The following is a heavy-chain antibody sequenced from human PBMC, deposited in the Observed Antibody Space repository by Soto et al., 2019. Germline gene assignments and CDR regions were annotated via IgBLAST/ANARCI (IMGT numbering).Heavy chain of an antibody. J-gene: IGHJ6*02. V-gene: IGHV1-69*01. CDR3: ARRDDYSNNYVYYYGMDV. CDR1: GGTFSSYA. Sequence: QVPLVQSGAEVKKPGSSVKVSCKASGGTFSSYAISWVRQAPGQGLEWMGGIIPIFGTANYAQKFQGRVTITADESTSTAYMELSSLRSEDTAVYYSARRDDYSNNYVYYYGMDVWCQGTTVTVSS. CDR2: IIPIFGTA. D-gene: IGHD4-4*01.